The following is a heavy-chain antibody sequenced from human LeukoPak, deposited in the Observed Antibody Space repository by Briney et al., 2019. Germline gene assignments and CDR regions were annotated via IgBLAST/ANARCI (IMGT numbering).Heavy chain of an antibody. D-gene: IGHD2-15*01. CDR3: ARGYCSGRSCYMWYSDY. V-gene: IGHV3-7*03. Sequence: PGGSLRLSCAASGFTFSSYCMSWVRQAPGKGLEWVANINKDESEKYYVDSVKGRFTISRDNAKNSLYLQMNSLRAEDTAVYYCARGYCSGRSCYMWYSDYWGQGTLVTVSS. CDR2: INKDESEK. CDR1: GFTFSSYC. J-gene: IGHJ4*02.